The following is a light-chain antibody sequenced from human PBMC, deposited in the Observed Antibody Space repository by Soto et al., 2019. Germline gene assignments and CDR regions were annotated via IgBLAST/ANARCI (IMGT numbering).Light chain of an antibody. CDR1: QSVNSN. CDR3: QQYNHWPPEVT. CDR2: AAS. Sequence: EIVMTQSPATLSVSPGERATLSCRASQSVNSNLAWYQHKPGQAPRLLIYAASTRATGIPARFSGRGSGTEFTLTPNTLHSEDFARYSGQQYNHWPPEVTFGPGTRVDIK. J-gene: IGKJ3*01. V-gene: IGKV3-15*01.